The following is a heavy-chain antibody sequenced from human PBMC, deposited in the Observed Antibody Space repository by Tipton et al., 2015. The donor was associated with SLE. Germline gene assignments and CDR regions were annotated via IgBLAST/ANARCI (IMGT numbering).Heavy chain of an antibody. V-gene: IGHV4-4*02. J-gene: IGHJ5*02. Sequence: TLSLTCAVSGGSISSSNWWSWVRQSPGKGLEWIGEIYHSGNTNYTPSLRSRVTISLDTSMNQFSLDLSSVTAADTAVYYCARSVTPAAIGWFDPWGQGTLVTVSS. CDR1: GGSISSSNW. CDR3: ARSVTPAAIGWFDP. CDR2: IYHSGNT. D-gene: IGHD2-2*01.